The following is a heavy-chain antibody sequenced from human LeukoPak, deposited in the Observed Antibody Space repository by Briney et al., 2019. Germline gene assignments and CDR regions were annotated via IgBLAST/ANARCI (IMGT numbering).Heavy chain of an antibody. Sequence: GGSLRLSCAASGFALSSDSISWVREAPGEGLGWGSCISSSSIYFYYAATEKGPFTISRDKAKDTLYLQITRLRTADTAAYYGANSSYNISGDYPAHHDYWGQRTLVTASS. CDR2: ISSSSIYF. D-gene: IGHD3-22*01. CDR3: ANSSYNISGDYPAHHDY. V-gene: IGHV3-21*01. J-gene: IGHJ4*02. CDR1: GFALSSDS.